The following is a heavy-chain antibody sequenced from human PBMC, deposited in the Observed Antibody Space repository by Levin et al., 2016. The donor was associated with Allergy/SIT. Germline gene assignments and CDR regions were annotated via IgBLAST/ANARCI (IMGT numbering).Heavy chain of an antibody. CDR2: IDPSDSYT. CDR3: ARLPTQMVRGNYYYYYGMDV. V-gene: IGHV5-10-1*01. Sequence: GESLKISCKGSGYSFTSYWISWVRQMPGKGLEWMGRIDPSDSYTNYSPSFQGHVTISADKSISTAYLQWSSLKASDTAMYHCARLPTQMVRGNYYYYYGMDVWGQGTTVTVSS. CDR1: GYSFTSYW. D-gene: IGHD3-10*01. J-gene: IGHJ6*02.